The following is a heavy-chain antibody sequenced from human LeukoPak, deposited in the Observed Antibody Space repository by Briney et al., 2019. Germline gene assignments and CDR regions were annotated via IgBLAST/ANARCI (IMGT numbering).Heavy chain of an antibody. V-gene: IGHV3-21*01. D-gene: IGHD6-19*01. CDR2: ITGDSNLI. Sequence: GGSLRLSCSASGFTFNIYSMNWVRQAPGKGLEWVASITGDSNLIRYSDSVKGRFTISRDNAKNSLYLQMDSLRAEDTAVYYCARNLREFTSGSYDGGPDYWGQGSLVTVSS. J-gene: IGHJ4*02. CDR1: GFTFNIYS. CDR3: ARNLREFTSGSYDGGPDY.